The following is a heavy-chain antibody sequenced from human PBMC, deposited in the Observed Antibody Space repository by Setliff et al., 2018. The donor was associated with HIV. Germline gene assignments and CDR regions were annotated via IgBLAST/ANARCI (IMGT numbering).Heavy chain of an antibody. V-gene: IGHV4-39*01. CDR3: ARRDLWFGESQNFDY. J-gene: IGHJ4*02. D-gene: IGHD3-10*01. Sequence: SETLSLTCTVSGGSISSSSYYWGWIRQPQGKGLEWIGSIYYSGSTYYNPSLKSRVTISVDTSKNQFSLKLSSVTAADTAVYYCARRDLWFGESQNFDYWGQGTLVTVSS. CDR2: IYYSGST. CDR1: GGSISSSSYY.